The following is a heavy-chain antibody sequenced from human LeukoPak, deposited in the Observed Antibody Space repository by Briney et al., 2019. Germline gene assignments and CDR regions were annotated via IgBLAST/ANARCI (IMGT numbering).Heavy chain of an antibody. V-gene: IGHV3-64D*06. CDR3: ARDPARYCSGSSCYRAFDI. J-gene: IGHJ3*02. Sequence: HWVRQAPGKGLEYVSAISSNGGSTYYADSVKGRFTISRDNSKNTLYLQMSSLRAEDTAVYYCARDPARYCSGSSCYRAFDIWGQGTMVTVSS. CDR2: ISSNGGST. D-gene: IGHD2-15*01.